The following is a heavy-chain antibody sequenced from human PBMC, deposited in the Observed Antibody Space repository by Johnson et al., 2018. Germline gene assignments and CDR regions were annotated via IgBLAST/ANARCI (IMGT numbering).Heavy chain of an antibody. CDR2: TSDDGSNK. J-gene: IGHJ3*02. V-gene: IGHV3-30-3*01. CDR1: GFTFSSYA. D-gene: IGHD3-22*01. CDR3: ARTGYYYDSGRAFDI. Sequence: QVQLQESGGGVVQPGRSLGLSCAASGFTFSSYALNWVRPAPGKGLEWVAVTSDDGSNKYYADSVKGRFTISRDNSKNTLFLKMNSLRVEGTAVYYCARTGYYYDSGRAFDIWGQGTMVTVSS.